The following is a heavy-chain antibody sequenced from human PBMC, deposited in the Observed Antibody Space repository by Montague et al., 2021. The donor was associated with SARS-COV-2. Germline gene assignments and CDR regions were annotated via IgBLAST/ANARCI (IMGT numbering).Heavy chain of an antibody. V-gene: IGHV3-43*01. CDR3: AQGIGDSRSFLEF. CDR2: ISWDGTTT. Sequence: SLRLSCAASGFKFDDYTMHWARQVPGKGLQWVSLISWDGTTTHYAESVEGRFTISRDNSISSLYLQMSSLRNDDTGLYYCAQGIGDSRSFLEFWGQGTLLTVSS. D-gene: IGHD6-13*01. J-gene: IGHJ4*02. CDR1: GFKFDDYT.